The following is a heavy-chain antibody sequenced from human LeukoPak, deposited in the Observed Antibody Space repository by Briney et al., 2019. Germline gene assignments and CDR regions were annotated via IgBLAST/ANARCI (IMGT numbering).Heavy chain of an antibody. CDR1: GYTFTGYY. Sequence: APVRVSCKASGYTFTGYYMHWVRQAPGQELVWMGWINPNSGGTNYAQKFQGRVTMTRDTSISTAYMELSRLRSDDTAVYYCARDRIFGVVMKGNWFDPWGQGTLVTVSS. J-gene: IGHJ5*02. CDR3: ARDRIFGVVMKGNWFDP. CDR2: INPNSGGT. D-gene: IGHD3-3*01. V-gene: IGHV1-2*02.